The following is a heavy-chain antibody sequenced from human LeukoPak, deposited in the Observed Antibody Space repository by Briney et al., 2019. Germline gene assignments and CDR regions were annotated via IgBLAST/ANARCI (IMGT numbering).Heavy chain of an antibody. CDR3: ARGRRASYSSSSFDY. D-gene: IGHD6-6*01. CDR1: GGTFSSYA. V-gene: IGHV1-69*05. J-gene: IGHJ4*02. CDR2: IIPIFGTA. Sequence: ASVKVSCKASGGTFSSYAISWVRQAPGQGLEWMGGIIPIFGTANYAQKFQGRVTITRNTSISTAYMELSSLRSEDTAVYYCARGRRASYSSSSFDYWGQGTLVTVSS.